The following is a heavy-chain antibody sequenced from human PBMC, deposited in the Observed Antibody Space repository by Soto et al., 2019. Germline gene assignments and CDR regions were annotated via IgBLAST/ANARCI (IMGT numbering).Heavy chain of an antibody. D-gene: IGHD3-16*01. CDR1: GGSISSSSYY. J-gene: IGHJ6*03. Sequence: PSETVSLTCTVSGGSISSSSYYWGWIRQPPGKGLEWIGSIYYSGSTYYNPSLKSRVTISVDTSKNQFSLKLSSVTAADTAVYYCARAIFGGYYYYYMDVWGKGTTVTVSS. V-gene: IGHV4-39*01. CDR3: ARAIFGGYYYYYMDV. CDR2: IYYSGST.